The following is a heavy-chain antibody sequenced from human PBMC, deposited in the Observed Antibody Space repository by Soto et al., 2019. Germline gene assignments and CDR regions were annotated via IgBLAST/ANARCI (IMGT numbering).Heavy chain of an antibody. CDR3: ARLPDGITIFGP. D-gene: IGHD3-9*01. V-gene: IGHV1-18*01. J-gene: IGHJ5*02. CDR2: ISAYNGNT. CDR1: GYTFTSYG. Sequence: ASVKVSCKASGYTFTSYGISWVRQAPGQGLEWMGRISAYNGNTNYAQKFQGRVTMTTDKSTSTAYMELSSLRSEDTAVYYCARLPDGITIFGPWGQGTLVTVSS.